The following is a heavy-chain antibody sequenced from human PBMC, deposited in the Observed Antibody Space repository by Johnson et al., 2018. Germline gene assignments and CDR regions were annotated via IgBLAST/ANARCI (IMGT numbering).Heavy chain of an antibody. CDR1: GFTFSSYA. CDR2: ISGDGDIT. J-gene: IGHJ1*01. Sequence: VQLVESGGGLVQPGGSLRLSCAVSGFTFSSYAMSWVRQLPGKGLEWVSSISGDGDITYYAASVKGRFTIARDNSKNKLFFQTNSLRAEDTAVYYCAKDRACDSSVYYPEYFRHGGQGTLVIVSS. D-gene: IGHD3-22*01. V-gene: IGHV3-23*04. CDR3: AKDRACDSSVYYPEYFRH.